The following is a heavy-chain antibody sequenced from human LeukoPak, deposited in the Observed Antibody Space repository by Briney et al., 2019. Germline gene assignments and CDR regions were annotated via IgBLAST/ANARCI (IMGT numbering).Heavy chain of an antibody. CDR1: GFTFSSYS. D-gene: IGHD1-26*01. Sequence: GGSLRLSCAASGFTFSSYSMNWVRQAPGKGLEWVSYISSSSSTIYYADSVKGRFTISRDNSKNTLYLQMNSLRAEDTAVYYCATVVRAGLQRSYYVPSRFESWGQGTLVTVSS. V-gene: IGHV3-48*01. J-gene: IGHJ4*02. CDR3: ATVVRAGLQRSYYVPSRFES. CDR2: ISSSSSTI.